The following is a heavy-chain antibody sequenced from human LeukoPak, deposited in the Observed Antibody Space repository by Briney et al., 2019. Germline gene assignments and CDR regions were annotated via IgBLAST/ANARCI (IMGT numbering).Heavy chain of an antibody. CDR1: GFTVSTNY. CDR3: ARGEIQLPFHY. CDR2: TSSTGTTI. D-gene: IGHD5-18*01. J-gene: IGHJ4*02. Sequence: PGGSLRLSCAASGFTVSTNYMNWVRQAPGKGLEWVSYTSSTGTTIYYADSVKGRFTISRDNAKSSLYLQMNSLRAEDTAVYYCARGEIQLPFHYWGQGTLVTVSS. V-gene: IGHV3-48*03.